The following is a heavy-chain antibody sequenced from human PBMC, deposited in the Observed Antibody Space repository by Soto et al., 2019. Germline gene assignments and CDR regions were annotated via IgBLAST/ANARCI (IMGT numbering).Heavy chain of an antibody. V-gene: IGHV4-4*02. CDR2: IYHSGST. D-gene: IGHD6-13*01. CDR1: GGSISSSNW. CDR3: ARGGGSSWLAPFYYYYGMDV. J-gene: IGHJ6*02. Sequence: SETLSLTCAVSGGSISSSNWWSWVRQPPGKGLEWIGEIYHSGSTNYNPALKSRVTISVDKSKNQLSLKLSSVTAADTAVYYCARGGGSSWLAPFYYYYGMDVWGQGTTVTVSS.